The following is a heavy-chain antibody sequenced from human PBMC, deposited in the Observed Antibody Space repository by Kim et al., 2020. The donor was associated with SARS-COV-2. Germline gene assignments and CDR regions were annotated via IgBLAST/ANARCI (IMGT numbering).Heavy chain of an antibody. V-gene: IGHV4-34*01. CDR3: AKGRVVPAAITHLGYYYY. D-gene: IGHD2-2*02. Sequence: SETLSLTCAVYGGSFSGYYWSWIRQPPGKGLEWIGEINHSGSTNYNPSLKSRVTISVDTSKNQFSLKLSSVTAADTAVYYCAKGRVVPAAITHLGYYYY. J-gene: IGHJ6*03. CDR2: INHSGST. CDR1: GGSFSGYY.